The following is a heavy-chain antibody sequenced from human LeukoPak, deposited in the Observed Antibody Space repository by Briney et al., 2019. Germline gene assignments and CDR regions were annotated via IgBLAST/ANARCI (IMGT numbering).Heavy chain of an antibody. J-gene: IGHJ5*02. CDR1: GYTFTGYY. V-gene: IGHV1-2*02. CDR2: INPNSGGT. Sequence: ASVKVSCKASGYTFTGYYMHWVRQAPGQGLEWMGWINPNSGGTNYAQKFQGRVTMTRDTSISTAYMELSRLRSDDTAVYYCARRLWFGELSGNWFDPWGQGTLVTVSS. CDR3: ARRLWFGELSGNWFDP. D-gene: IGHD3-10*01.